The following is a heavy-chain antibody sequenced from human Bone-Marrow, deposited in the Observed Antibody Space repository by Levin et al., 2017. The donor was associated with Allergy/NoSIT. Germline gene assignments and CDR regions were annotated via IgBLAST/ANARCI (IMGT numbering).Heavy chain of an antibody. CDR3: AKLRVGAYGDDY. J-gene: IGHJ4*02. CDR2: ISGSGGST. Sequence: AGGSLRLSCAASGFTFSSFAMSWVRQAPGKGLEWVSAISGSGGSTYYADSVKGRLTISRDNSMHTLSLQMNSLRAEDTAVYYCAKLRVGAYGDDYWGQGTLVTVSS. D-gene: IGHD1-26*01. V-gene: IGHV3-23*01. CDR1: GFTFSSFA.